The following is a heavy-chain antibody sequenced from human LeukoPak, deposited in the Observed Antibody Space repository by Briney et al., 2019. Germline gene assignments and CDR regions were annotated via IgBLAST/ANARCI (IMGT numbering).Heavy chain of an antibody. CDR2: IYPGDSDT. J-gene: IGHJ4*02. CDR3: ARQLLEYSSSSGFDY. Sequence: GESLNIPCQGSGYSFPSYWIGWVRQMPGKGLEWMGIIYPGDSDTRYSPSFQGQVTISADRSVTTAYLQWSSLKASDTAMYYCARQLLEYSSSSGFDYWGQGTLVTVSS. CDR1: GYSFPSYW. V-gene: IGHV5-51*01. D-gene: IGHD6-6*01.